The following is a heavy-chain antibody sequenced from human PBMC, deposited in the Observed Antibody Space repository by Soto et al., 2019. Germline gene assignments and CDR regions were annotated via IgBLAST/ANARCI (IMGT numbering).Heavy chain of an antibody. D-gene: IGHD2-21*01. CDR1: GFSFSSST. CDR2: ISYDKSNK. CDR3: AKDRAYRHYYYDMDV. Sequence: GGSLRLSCAASGFSFSSSTMYWVRQAPGKGLEWVALISYDKSNKYYAESVKGRFTISRDNSKNTLYLEMDSLRAEDTAVYYCAKDRAYRHYYYDMDVWGQGTTVTVSS. J-gene: IGHJ6*02. V-gene: IGHV3-30*18.